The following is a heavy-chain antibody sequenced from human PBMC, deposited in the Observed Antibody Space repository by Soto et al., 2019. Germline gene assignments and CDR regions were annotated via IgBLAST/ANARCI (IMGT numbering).Heavy chain of an antibody. CDR1: GCTFSNYG. Sequence: GGSLRLSCAGSGCTFSNYGLHWVRQAPGKGLDWVSFISFDGSHKYYADSVKGRFTISRDNSNNMLYLQMDSLTTEDTAVYYCAKDGAPRYCSRSSCHPAGAYWGQGTLVTVSS. D-gene: IGHD2-15*01. J-gene: IGHJ4*02. V-gene: IGHV3-30*18. CDR3: AKDGAPRYCSRSSCHPAGAY. CDR2: ISFDGSHK.